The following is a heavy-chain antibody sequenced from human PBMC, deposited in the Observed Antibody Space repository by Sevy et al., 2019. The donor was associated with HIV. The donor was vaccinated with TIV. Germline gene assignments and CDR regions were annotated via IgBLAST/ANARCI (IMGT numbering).Heavy chain of an antibody. CDR1: GFALSNYYA. V-gene: IGHV3-30-3*01. CDR2: ISYDGSDK. Sequence: GGSLRLSCAASGFALSNYYAMHWVRQAPGKGLEWVALISYDGSDKYYADSVKGRFTISRDNFKNTLYLQMNSLSAEDTAVYYCARPRANYVDHYFFYAMDVWGQGTTVTVSS. D-gene: IGHD4-17*01. J-gene: IGHJ6*02. CDR3: ARPRANYVDHYFFYAMDV.